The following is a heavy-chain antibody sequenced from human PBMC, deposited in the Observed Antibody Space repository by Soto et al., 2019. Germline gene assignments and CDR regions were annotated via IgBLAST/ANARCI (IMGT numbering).Heavy chain of an antibody. CDR1: GLTFRNSA. CDR2: IKQDGSEK. J-gene: IGHJ5*02. D-gene: IGHD3-10*01. V-gene: IGHV3-7*03. Sequence: GSLRLSCAASGLTFRNSAMDWLRQTPGKGLEWVANIKQDGSEKFYADSVRGRFTISRDKAKNSVYLEMNRLRDEDTGVYYCAREEESVGSPPSGFHPWGQGVQVTVSS. CDR3: AREEESVGSPPSGFHP.